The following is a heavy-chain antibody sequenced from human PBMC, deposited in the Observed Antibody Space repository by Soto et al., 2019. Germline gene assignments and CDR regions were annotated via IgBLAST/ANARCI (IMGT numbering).Heavy chain of an antibody. CDR1: DGSINTYY. J-gene: IGHJ6*02. CDR2: IYDSGTT. D-gene: IGHD3-3*01. CDR3: ARAPNDAFWSGYPPNGMDV. V-gene: IGHV4-59*01. Sequence: PSETLSLTCTVSDGSINTYYWSWIRQPPGKGLEWIGYIYDSGTTYYNPSLKSRVTISLDTSKSQFSLRLSSLTAADTAVYYCARAPNDAFWSGYPPNGMDVWGQGTTVTVSS.